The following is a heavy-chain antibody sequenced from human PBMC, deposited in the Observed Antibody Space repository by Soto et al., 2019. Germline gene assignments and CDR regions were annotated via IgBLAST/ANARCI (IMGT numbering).Heavy chain of an antibody. D-gene: IGHD5-12*01. V-gene: IGHV4-39*01. CDR1: DDSINSDKYY. CDR3: ARLEGLATISYYFDF. J-gene: IGHJ4*01. CDR2: IYYRGNA. Sequence: PSETLSLTCSVSDDSINSDKYYWGWIRQPPGKGLERIGSIYYRGNAYYNPSLQTRVTISLDKSKSQFSLKLNSVTAADSAVYFCARLEGLATISYYFDFLGPGALVTVSS.